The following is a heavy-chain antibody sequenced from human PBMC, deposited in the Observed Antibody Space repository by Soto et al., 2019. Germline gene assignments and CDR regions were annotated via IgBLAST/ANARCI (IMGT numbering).Heavy chain of an antibody. CDR3: ARGPGYSGYDWGPADY. Sequence: SETLSLTCTVSGGSISSYYWSWIRQPPGKGLEWIGYIYYSGNTNYNPSLKSRVTISVDTSKNQFSLKLSSVTAADTAVYYCARGPGYSGYDWGPADYWGQGTLVTVSS. CDR2: IYYSGNT. D-gene: IGHD5-12*01. J-gene: IGHJ4*02. V-gene: IGHV4-59*01. CDR1: GGSISSYY.